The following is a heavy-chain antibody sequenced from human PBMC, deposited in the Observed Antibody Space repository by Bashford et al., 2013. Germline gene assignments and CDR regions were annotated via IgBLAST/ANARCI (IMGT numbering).Heavy chain of an antibody. V-gene: IGHV4-59*01. Sequence: SSETLSLTCTVSGGSISNYYWTWIRQPPGKGLEWIGYIYYSVSTNYNPSLKSRVTISVDTSKNQFSLKLTSVTAADTAVYYCARGQWXLPYYFDYVGPGNPGHRLL. CDR1: GGSISNYY. CDR3: ARGQWXLPYYFDY. D-gene: IGHD1-26*01. CDR2: IYYSVST. J-gene: IGHJ4*02.